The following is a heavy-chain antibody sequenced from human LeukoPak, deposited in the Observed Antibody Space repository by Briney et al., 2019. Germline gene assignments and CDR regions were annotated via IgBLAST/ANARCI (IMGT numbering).Heavy chain of an antibody. CDR1: GFTFSSYT. Sequence: PGGSLRLSCAASGFTFSSYTMSWVRQAPGKGLEWVSRISGSGGSTYYADSVKGRFTISRDNSKNTLYLQMNSLRAEDTAVYYCAPVSGPVYFSYWGQGTLVTVSS. CDR3: APVSGPVYFSY. CDR2: ISGSGGST. J-gene: IGHJ4*02. D-gene: IGHD3-3*01. V-gene: IGHV3-23*01.